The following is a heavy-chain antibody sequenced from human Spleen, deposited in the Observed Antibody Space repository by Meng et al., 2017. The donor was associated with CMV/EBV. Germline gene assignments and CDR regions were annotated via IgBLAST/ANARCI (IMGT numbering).Heavy chain of an antibody. CDR2: IYYSGST. Sequence: ESLKISCTVSGGSISSDYWSWIRQPPGKGLEWIGYIYYSGSTNYNPSLKSRVTISVDTSKNQFSLKLSSVTAADTAVYYCARYGGGVIRYFDLWGRGTLVTVSS. V-gene: IGHV4-59*01. D-gene: IGHD3-10*01. CDR3: ARYGGGVIRYFDL. J-gene: IGHJ2*01. CDR1: GGSISSDY.